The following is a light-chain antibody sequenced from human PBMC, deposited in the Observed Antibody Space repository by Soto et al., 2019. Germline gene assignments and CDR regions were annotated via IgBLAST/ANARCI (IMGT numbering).Light chain of an antibody. V-gene: IGKV3-20*01. CDR2: GAS. Sequence: EIVLTQSPGPLSLSPGERATLSCRASQTFSSSYLAWYQQKPGQAPRLLIYGASSRATGIPDRFSGSGSGTDFTLTISRLEPEDFAVYYCQQYGSSPYTFGQGTKLDIK. CDR3: QQYGSSPYT. J-gene: IGKJ2*01. CDR1: QTFSSSY.